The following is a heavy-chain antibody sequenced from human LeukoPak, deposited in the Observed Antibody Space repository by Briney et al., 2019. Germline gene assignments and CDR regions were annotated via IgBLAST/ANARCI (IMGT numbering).Heavy chain of an antibody. Sequence: PSETLSLTCAVYGGSFSGYYWSWIRQPPGKGLEWIGEINHSGSTNHNPSLKSRVTISVDTSKNQFSLKLSSVTAADTAVYYCARRSYCSGGSCYSDYFDYWGQGTLVTVSS. CDR2: INHSGST. CDR3: ARRSYCSGGSCYSDYFDY. D-gene: IGHD2-15*01. V-gene: IGHV4-34*01. J-gene: IGHJ4*02. CDR1: GGSFSGYY.